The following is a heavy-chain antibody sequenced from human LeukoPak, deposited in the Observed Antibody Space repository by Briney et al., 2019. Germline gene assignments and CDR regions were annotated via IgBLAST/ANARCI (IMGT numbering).Heavy chain of an antibody. CDR2: ISGYNGNT. CDR1: GYTFTSYG. J-gene: IGHJ3*02. CDR3: ARQTTVTSLDLSDI. Sequence: ASVTVSSTASGYTFTSYGISWVRQAPGQGLEWMGWISGYNGNTNYAQKFQGRVTMTTDTSTSTAYMELRSLRSDDTAVYYCARQTTVTSLDLSDIWGQGTMVTVSS. D-gene: IGHD4-17*01. V-gene: IGHV1-18*01.